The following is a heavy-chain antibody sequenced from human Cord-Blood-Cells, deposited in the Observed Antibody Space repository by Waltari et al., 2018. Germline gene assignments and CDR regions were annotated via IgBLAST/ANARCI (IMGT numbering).Heavy chain of an antibody. CDR1: GFHFSSYG. D-gene: IGHD6-19*01. CDR2: ISYDGSNK. J-gene: IGHJ4*02. CDR3: AKDHSGSGWYKK. V-gene: IGHV3-30*18. Sequence: QVQLVESGGGVVQPGRSLRLSCAASGFHFSSYGMHWVRQAPGKGLEWVAVISYDGSNKYYADSVKGRFTISRDNSKNTLYLQMNSLRAEDTAVYYCAKDHSGSGWYKKWGQGTLVTVSS.